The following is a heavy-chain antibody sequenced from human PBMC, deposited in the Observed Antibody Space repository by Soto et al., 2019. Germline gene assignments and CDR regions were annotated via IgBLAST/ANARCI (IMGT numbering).Heavy chain of an antibody. V-gene: IGHV3-33*01. CDR1: GFTFSSYG. CDR2: IWYDGSNK. D-gene: IGHD6-6*01. J-gene: IGHJ6*02. Sequence: GGSLRLSCAASGFTFSSYGMHWVRQAPGKGLEWVAVIWYDGSNKYYADSVKGRFTISRDNSKNTLYLQMNSLRAEDTAVYYCARDYIVLSIAARLTRTVGDSQYGMDVWGQGTTVTVYS. CDR3: ARDYIVLSIAARLTRTVGDSQYGMDV.